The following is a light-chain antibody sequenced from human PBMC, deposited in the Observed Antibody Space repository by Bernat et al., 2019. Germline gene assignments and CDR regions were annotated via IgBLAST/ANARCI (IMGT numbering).Light chain of an antibody. J-gene: IGLJ3*02. CDR1: SSNIGSNF. Sequence: QSVLTQPPSASETPGQRVTISCSGGSSNIGSNFVYWYQQIPGTAPKLLIYSNNQRPSGVPDRFSGSESGTSASLGISGLRSEDEADYYCASWDDSVSGPVFGGGTKLTVL. V-gene: IGLV1-47*02. CDR2: SNN. CDR3: ASWDDSVSGPV.